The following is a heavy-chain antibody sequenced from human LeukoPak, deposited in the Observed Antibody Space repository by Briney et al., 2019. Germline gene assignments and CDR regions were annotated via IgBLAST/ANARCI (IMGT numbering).Heavy chain of an antibody. J-gene: IGHJ4*02. CDR2: IIPIFGTA. D-gene: IGHD3-16*01. V-gene: IGHV1-69*13. Sequence: SVKVSCKASGGTFSSYAISWVRQAPGQGLEWMGGIIPIFGTANYAQKFQGRVTITADESTSTAYMELSSLRAEDTAVYYCARKGAGGVPFDYWGQGTLVTVSS. CDR3: ARKGAGGVPFDY. CDR1: GGTFSSYA.